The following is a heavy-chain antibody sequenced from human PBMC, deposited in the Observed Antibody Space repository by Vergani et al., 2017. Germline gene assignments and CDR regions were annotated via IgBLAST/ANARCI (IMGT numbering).Heavy chain of an antibody. CDR3: ARGMTTETTDLDGFDI. CDR1: SFSVSSHY. D-gene: IGHD4-17*01. J-gene: IGHJ3*02. V-gene: IGHV3-66*02. Sequence: VHLVESGGGLVQPGGSLRLSCAASSFSVSSHYMTWVRQAPGKGLEWVSTINIGGRTSYADSVKGRLTLTRDDSKNTLHLQMNSLRPEDTAVYYCARGMTTETTDLDGFDIWGQGTMVSVSS. CDR2: INIGGRT.